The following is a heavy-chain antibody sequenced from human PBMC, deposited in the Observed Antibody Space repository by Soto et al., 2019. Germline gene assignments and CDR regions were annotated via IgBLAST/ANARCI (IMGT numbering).Heavy chain of an antibody. CDR2: IWYDGSNK. J-gene: IGHJ4*02. CDR3: AKDLGTYSSLIGCYFEY. D-gene: IGHD6-6*01. Sequence: QVPLVESGGCVVQPGRSLRLSCAASGFTFSSNGMHWVRQAPGKGLEWVAVIWYDGSNKYHADSVKGRFTISRDNFKNTLYLQMYSLRVEGTAVYYCAKDLGTYSSLIGCYFEYWGQGTLVTVSS. V-gene: IGHV3-33*06. CDR1: GFTFSSNG.